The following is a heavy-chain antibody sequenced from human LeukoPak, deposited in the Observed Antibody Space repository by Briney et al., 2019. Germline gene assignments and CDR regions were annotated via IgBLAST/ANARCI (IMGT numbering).Heavy chain of an antibody. Sequence: GGSLRLSCAASEFTFSHYAMHWVRQAPGKGLEWVAVTSYDGSKKHYADSVRGRFTISRDNSKNTLYLQMNSLRPEDTAVYYCTRNEYGEYYFDYWGQGTLVTVSS. J-gene: IGHJ4*02. V-gene: IGHV3-30-3*01. D-gene: IGHD4/OR15-4a*01. CDR1: EFTFSHYA. CDR3: TRNEYGEYYFDY. CDR2: TSYDGSKK.